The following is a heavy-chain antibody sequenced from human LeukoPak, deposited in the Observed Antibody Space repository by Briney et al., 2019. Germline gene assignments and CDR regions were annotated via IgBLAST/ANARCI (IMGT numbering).Heavy chain of an antibody. CDR1: GFTFSSYW. D-gene: IGHD1-26*01. CDR3: ARRVVGATCLDY. J-gene: IGHJ4*02. V-gene: IGHV3-74*01. Sequence: PGGSLRLPCAASGFTFSSYWVHCVRQPPGEGLVWVSRINSDGSSTSYADSVKGRFTISRDNAKNTLYLQMNSLRAEDTAVYYCARRVVGATCLDYWGQGTLVTVSS. CDR2: INSDGSST.